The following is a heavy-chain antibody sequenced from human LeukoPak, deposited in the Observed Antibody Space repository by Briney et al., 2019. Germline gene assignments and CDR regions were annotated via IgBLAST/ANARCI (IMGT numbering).Heavy chain of an antibody. D-gene: IGHD1-7*01. CDR2: ISSGGSYG. Sequence: GGSLRLACVVSGFTLGNHSVNSVRQAPGRGREWVSSISSGGSYGFYVDSVKGRFTFSRDNTNHSLYLKMRSLRAEDTATYYCVRGSRKLAGLAVWGQGTTVTVSS. J-gene: IGHJ6*02. CDR3: VRGSRKLAGLAV. CDR1: GFTLGNHS. V-gene: IGHV3-21*01.